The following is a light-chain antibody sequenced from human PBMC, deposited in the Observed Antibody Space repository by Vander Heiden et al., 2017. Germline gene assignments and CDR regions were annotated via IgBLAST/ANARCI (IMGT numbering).Light chain of an antibody. V-gene: IGLV2-14*01. CDR1: SSDVGGYNY. CDR3: SSYTSSSTLGGV. Sequence: QPAFTHPPPASGPPGRPSTISCTGTSSDVGGYNYVSWYQQHPGKAPKLMIYDVSNRPSGVSNRFSGSKSGNTASLTISGLQAEDEADYYCSSYTSSSTLGGVFGGGTKLTVL. J-gene: IGLJ2*01. CDR2: DVS.